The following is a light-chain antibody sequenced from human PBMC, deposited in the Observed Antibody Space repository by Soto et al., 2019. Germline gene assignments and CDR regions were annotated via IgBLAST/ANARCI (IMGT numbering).Light chain of an antibody. CDR1: RSNIESND. CDR2: RND. Sequence: QSVLTQPPSASGTPGQRVTISCSGSRSNIESNDVYWYHQLPGTAPKLLIYRNDQRPSGVPDRFSGSRSGTSASRAISGLRSDDEADYYCAAWDDSLTGWVFGGGTKLTVL. V-gene: IGLV1-47*01. J-gene: IGLJ3*02. CDR3: AAWDDSLTGWV.